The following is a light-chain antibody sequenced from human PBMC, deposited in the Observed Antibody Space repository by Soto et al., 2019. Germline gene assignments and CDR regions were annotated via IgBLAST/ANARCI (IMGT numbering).Light chain of an antibody. Sequence: DIQMTQSPSSLSASVGDRVTITCRASQSISSYLNWYQQKPGKAPKLLTYAASSLQSGVPSRFSGRGSGTEYTLTISSLQPEDFETYDCQQSYSTLYTFGQGTQLEIK. J-gene: IGKJ2*01. CDR1: QSISSY. V-gene: IGKV1-39*01. CDR2: AAS. CDR3: QQSYSTLYT.